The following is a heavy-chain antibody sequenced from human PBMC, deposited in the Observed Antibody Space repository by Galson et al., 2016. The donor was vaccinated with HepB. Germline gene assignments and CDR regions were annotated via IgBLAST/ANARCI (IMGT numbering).Heavy chain of an antibody. Sequence: SLRLSCAASGFTFSTAWMSWVRQAPGKGLQWVGRLKSKNAGGTTDYAAPVKGRFTISRDDSQNTLYLQMDSPNAEDTAVYFCTTSNIKQGSYIFDYWGQGTLVVVSS. CDR1: GFTFSTAW. CDR3: TTSNIKQGSYIFDY. V-gene: IGHV3-15*01. J-gene: IGHJ4*02. CDR2: LKSKNAGGTT. D-gene: IGHD1-26*01.